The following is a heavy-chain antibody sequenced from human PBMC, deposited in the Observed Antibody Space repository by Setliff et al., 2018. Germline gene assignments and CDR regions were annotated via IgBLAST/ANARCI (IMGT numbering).Heavy chain of an antibody. V-gene: IGHV3-30*18. D-gene: IGHD3-22*01. CDR1: GYTFSSYA. CDR2: ISWDGTKT. CDR3: AKVLDTTGYYYFDF. J-gene: IGHJ4*02. Sequence: GVLRLSCVASGYTFSSYAIHWVRQAPGKGLEWVALISWDGTKTSYADSVRGRFTISRDGSKSTLYLDMSSLRSEDTAVYYCAKVLDTTGYYYFDFWGQGTLVTSPQ.